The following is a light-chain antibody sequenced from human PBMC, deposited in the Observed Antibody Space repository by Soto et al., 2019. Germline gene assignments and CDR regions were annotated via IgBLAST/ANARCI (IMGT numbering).Light chain of an antibody. CDR2: KAS. CDR3: QQYSDHWT. V-gene: IGKV1-5*03. CDR1: QSISSW. J-gene: IGKJ1*01. Sequence: DIQMTQSPSTLSASVGDRVTITCRASQSISSWLAWYQQKPGTAPKLLIYKASTLQSGVPSRFSGSGSGTEFTLTISSLQPDDFATYYCQQYSDHWTFGQGTKVDIK.